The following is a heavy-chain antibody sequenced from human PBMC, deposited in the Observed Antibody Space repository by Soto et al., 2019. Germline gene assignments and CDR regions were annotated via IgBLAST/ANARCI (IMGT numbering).Heavy chain of an antibody. J-gene: IGHJ6*02. D-gene: IGHD3-16*01. CDR1: GASVASNSAA. V-gene: IGHV6-1*01. CDR2: TYYRSKWYT. Sequence: SQTLSLTCAISGASVASNSAAWNWIRQSPSRGLEWLGRTYYRSKWYTDYAESVKSRITINPDTSKNQVSLRLRSVTAADTAVYYCARLKSFGTTSAGQNYHYGMDVWGQGTTVTVSS. CDR3: ARLKSFGTTSAGQNYHYGMDV.